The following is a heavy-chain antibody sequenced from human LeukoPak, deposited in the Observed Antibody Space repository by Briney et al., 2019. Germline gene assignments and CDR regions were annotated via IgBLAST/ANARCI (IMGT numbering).Heavy chain of an antibody. CDR2: IKQDGSEK. V-gene: IGHV3-7*01. D-gene: IGHD3-10*01. CDR1: GFTSSIYW. CDR3: ARVGVVRGVFPTYYYYYYMDV. Sequence: GGSLRLSCAASGFTSSIYWMSWVRQAPGKGLEWVANIKQDGSEKYYVDSVKGRFTISRDNAKNSLYLQMNSLRAEDTAVYYCARVGVVRGVFPTYYYYYYMDVWGKGTTVTVSS. J-gene: IGHJ6*03.